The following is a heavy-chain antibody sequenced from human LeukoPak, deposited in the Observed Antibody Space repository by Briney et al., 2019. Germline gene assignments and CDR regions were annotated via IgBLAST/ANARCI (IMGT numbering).Heavy chain of an antibody. CDR2: IYSGGTT. D-gene: IGHD4-23*01. CDR1: RFSFSSFN. J-gene: IGHJ4*02. CDR3: ARRAGGYSHPYDY. V-gene: IGHV3-53*01. Sequence: PGGSLRLSCAVSRFSFSSFNMHWVRQAPGKGLEWVSLIYSGGTTYYADSVKGRFTISRDNSKNTLYLQMNSLRAEDTAVYYCARRAGGYSHPYDYWGQGILVTVSS.